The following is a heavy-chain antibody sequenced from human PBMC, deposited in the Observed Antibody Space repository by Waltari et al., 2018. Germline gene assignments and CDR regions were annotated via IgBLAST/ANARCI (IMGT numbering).Heavy chain of an antibody. CDR1: GGSISSGGYY. CDR3: ARCKGPSNEWLEGLDGFDP. Sequence: QVQLQESGPGLVKPSQTLSLTCTVSGGSISSGGYYWSWIRQHPGKGLEWIGYIYYSGSTYYNPSLKSLVTISVDTSKNQFSLKLSSVTAADTAVYYCARCKGPSNEWLEGLDGFDPWGQGTLVTVSS. CDR2: IYYSGST. J-gene: IGHJ5*02. D-gene: IGHD6-19*01. V-gene: IGHV4-31*01.